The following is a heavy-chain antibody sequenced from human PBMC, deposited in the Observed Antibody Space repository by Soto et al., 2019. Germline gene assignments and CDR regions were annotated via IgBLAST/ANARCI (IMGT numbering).Heavy chain of an antibody. CDR1: GFTFDDYA. D-gene: IGHD2-2*01. V-gene: IGHV3-9*01. CDR2: ISWNSGSI. Sequence: GGSLRLSCAASGFTFDDYAMHWVRQAPGKGLEWVSGISWNSGSIGYADSVKGRFTISRDNAKNSLYLQMNSLRAEDTALYYCAKESCSSTSCYGAFDIWGQGTMVTVSS. J-gene: IGHJ3*02. CDR3: AKESCSSTSCYGAFDI.